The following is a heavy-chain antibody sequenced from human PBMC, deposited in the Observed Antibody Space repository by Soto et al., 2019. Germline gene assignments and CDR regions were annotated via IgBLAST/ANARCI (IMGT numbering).Heavy chain of an antibody. CDR2: ISASGGST. D-gene: IGHD4-17*01. V-gene: IGHV3-23*01. Sequence: EVQLLESGGGVVQPGGSLRLSCAASASTFSSYAMGWVRQAPGKGLDWVSTISASGGSTYYADSVKGRFTISRDNSKNTLYLQMSTLRTDDTAIYYCATVPHDYGYYNWFDPWGQGTLVTVST. J-gene: IGHJ5*02. CDR1: ASTFSSYA. CDR3: ATVPHDYGYYNWFDP.